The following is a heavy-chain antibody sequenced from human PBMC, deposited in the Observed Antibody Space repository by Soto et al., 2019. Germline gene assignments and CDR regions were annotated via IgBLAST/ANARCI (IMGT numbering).Heavy chain of an antibody. CDR3: ATQLSGYGSELDY. CDR2: IYYSGST. D-gene: IGHD3-10*01. J-gene: IGHJ4*02. V-gene: IGHV4-39*01. CDR1: GGSISSSSYY. Sequence: PSETLSLTCTVSGGSISSSSYYWGWIHQPPGKGLEWIGSIYYSGSTYYNPSLKSRVTISVDTSKNQFSLKLSSVTAADTAVYYCATQLSGYGSELDYWGQGTLVTVSS.